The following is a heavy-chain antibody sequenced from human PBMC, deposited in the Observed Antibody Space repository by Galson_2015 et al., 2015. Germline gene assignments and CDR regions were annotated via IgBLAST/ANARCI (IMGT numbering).Heavy chain of an antibody. CDR1: GYSISSGYY. Sequence: SETLSLTCAVSGYSISSGYYWGWIRQPPGRGLEWIGCIYHSGSTYSNPSLKSRPTISVDTTKNQFSEKLSPVTAADTAVYYCARVPSGSSLYYYYMYVWGKGTTVTVSS. CDR2: IYHSGST. V-gene: IGHV4-38-2*01. D-gene: IGHD6-13*01. CDR3: ARVPSGSSLYYYYMYV. J-gene: IGHJ6*03.